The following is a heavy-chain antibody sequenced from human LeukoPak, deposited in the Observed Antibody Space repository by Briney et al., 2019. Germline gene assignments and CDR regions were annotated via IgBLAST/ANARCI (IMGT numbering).Heavy chain of an antibody. J-gene: IGHJ4*02. V-gene: IGHV4-31*03. D-gene: IGHD3-10*01. Sequence: SETLSLTCTVSGDSISSGGYHWNWIRQRPGKGLEWIGYIYDSGGTYYSPSLKSRLTISVDTSKNQFSLRLNSVTAADTAVYYCARRYYSGSGSYPAHIDYWGQGTLVTVSS. CDR1: GDSISSGGYH. CDR3: ARRYYSGSGSYPAHIDY. CDR2: IYDSGGT.